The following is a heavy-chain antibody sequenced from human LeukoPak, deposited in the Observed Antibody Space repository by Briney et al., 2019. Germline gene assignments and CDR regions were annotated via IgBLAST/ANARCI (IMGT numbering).Heavy chain of an antibody. J-gene: IGHJ4*02. D-gene: IGHD6-19*01. CDR3: AKGPWLAYPYYFDY. Sequence: GGSLRLSCAASGFTFSTYTMNWVRQAPGKGLEWVSSISSRSSYIYYADSVKGRFTISRDNAKNTLYLQMNSLRAEDTAVYYCAKGPWLAYPYYFDYWGQGTLVTVSS. CDR1: GFTFSTYT. V-gene: IGHV3-21*04. CDR2: ISSRSSYI.